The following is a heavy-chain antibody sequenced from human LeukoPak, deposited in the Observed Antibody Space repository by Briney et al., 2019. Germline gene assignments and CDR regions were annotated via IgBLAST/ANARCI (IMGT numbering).Heavy chain of an antibody. CDR3: ASFHYYGSGAYYLSY. CDR1: GFTLSSYA. J-gene: IGHJ4*02. Sequence: GGSLRLSCAASGFTLSSYAMTWVRQAPGKGLEWVSDICDSGATTYYADSVKGRSTISRDNSKNTLYLQMSSLRAEDTAVYFCASFHYYGSGAYYLSYWGQGTLVTVSS. D-gene: IGHD3-10*01. V-gene: IGHV3-23*01. CDR2: ICDSGATT.